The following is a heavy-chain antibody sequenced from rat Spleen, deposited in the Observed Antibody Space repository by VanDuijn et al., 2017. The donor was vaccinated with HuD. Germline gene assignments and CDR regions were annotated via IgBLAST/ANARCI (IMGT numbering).Heavy chain of an antibody. D-gene: IGHD1-12*02. CDR1: GFSLTSYH. Sequence: QVQLKESGPGLVQPSQTLSLTCTVSGFSLTSYHVHWVRQPPGKGLEWMGVMWYDGDTAYNSALKSRLSISRDTSKNQVFLKMNSLQTEDTAMYFCARSAKYYYDGSYYYVHFDYWGQGVMVTVSS. J-gene: IGHJ2*01. CDR2: MWYDGDT. CDR3: ARSAKYYYDGSYYYVHFDY. V-gene: IGHV2-32*01.